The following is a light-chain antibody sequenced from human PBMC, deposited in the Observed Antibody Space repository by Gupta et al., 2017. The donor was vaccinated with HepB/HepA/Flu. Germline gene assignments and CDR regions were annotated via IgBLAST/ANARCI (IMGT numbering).Light chain of an antibody. Sequence: EIVMTQSPATLSVSPGERATLSCRASQSVSSNSAWYQQKPGQAPRLLIYATSTRATGIPARFSGSGSGTEFTLTISILQSEDFAVYFCQQYHNWPQLFGQGTRMEIK. CDR2: ATS. J-gene: IGKJ5*01. CDR3: QQYHNWPQL. CDR1: QSVSSN. V-gene: IGKV3-15*01.